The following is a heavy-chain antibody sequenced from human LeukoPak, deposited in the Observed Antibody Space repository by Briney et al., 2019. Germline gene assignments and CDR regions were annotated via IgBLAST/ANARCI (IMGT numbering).Heavy chain of an antibody. CDR2: ISYDGSNK. D-gene: IGHD6-13*01. CDR1: GFTFSNYG. J-gene: IGHJ5*01. Sequence: PGGSLRLSCAASGFTFSNYGMHWVRQAPGKGLEWVAVISYDGSNKYYADSVKGRFTISRDNSKNTLYLQMNSLRGEDTAVYSCAKLRGVAAAGTGYFDPWGQGTLVTVSS. V-gene: IGHV3-30*18. CDR3: AKLRGVAAAGTGYFDP.